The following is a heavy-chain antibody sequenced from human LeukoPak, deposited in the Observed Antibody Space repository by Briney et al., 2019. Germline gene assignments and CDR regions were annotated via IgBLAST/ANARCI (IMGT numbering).Heavy chain of an antibody. CDR1: GFTVSSNY. D-gene: IGHD3/OR15-3a*01. CDR3: ARGGSPTFWTGFMDV. CDR2: LYGAGAT. V-gene: IGHV3-53*04. J-gene: IGHJ6*02. Sequence: GGALRLSCAASGFTVSSNYMSSVRQAPGKGLEWVSVLYGAGATYYADSVKGRFIISRHNSNNTLYLQMNSLRAEDTAVYYCARGGSPTFWTGFMDVWGLGTTVTVSS.